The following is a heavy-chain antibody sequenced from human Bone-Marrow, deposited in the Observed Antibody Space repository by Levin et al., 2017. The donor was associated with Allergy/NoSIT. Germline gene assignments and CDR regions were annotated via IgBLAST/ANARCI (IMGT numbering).Heavy chain of an antibody. Sequence: PSETLSLTCAASGFTFNSYALSWVRQAPGKGLEWVSAISGSGSSTYYADSVKGRFTISRSHSKTTLYLQMNSLRAEDTAVYYWAKGAGWVAGAVALIWGQGTLVTVYS. J-gene: IGHJ4*02. CDR2: ISGSGSST. D-gene: IGHD6-19*01. CDR3: AKGAGWVAGAVALI. CDR1: GFTFNSYA. V-gene: IGHV3-23*01.